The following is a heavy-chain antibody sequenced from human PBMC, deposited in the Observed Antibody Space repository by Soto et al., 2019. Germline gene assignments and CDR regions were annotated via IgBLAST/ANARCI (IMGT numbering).Heavy chain of an antibody. J-gene: IGHJ5*02. CDR2: TYYSGST. CDR1: GGSISSVGYY. Sequence: QVQLQESGPGLVKPSQTLSLTCTVSGGSISSVGYYWSWIRQHPGKGLEWIGYTYYSGSTYYNPSLMRRVTISVDTSKNQLSLKLSSVTAADPAVYYCARSINPWGQGTLVTVSS. V-gene: IGHV4-31*03. CDR3: ARSINP. D-gene: IGHD3-10*01.